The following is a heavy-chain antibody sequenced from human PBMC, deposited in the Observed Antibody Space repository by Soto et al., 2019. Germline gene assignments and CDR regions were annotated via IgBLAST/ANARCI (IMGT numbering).Heavy chain of an antibody. V-gene: IGHV4-39*07. CDR2: IYYSGST. D-gene: IGHD3-16*01. Sequence: SETLSLTCTVSGGSISSSGYYWGWIRQPPGKGLEWIGSIYYSGSTYYNLSLKSRVTISADRTNNQLFLRLTSVTAADTAIYYCARDHDYVWGSHRNWLGLWGQGTPVTVSS. J-gene: IGHJ5*02. CDR3: ARDHDYVWGSHRNWLGL. CDR1: GGSISSSGYY.